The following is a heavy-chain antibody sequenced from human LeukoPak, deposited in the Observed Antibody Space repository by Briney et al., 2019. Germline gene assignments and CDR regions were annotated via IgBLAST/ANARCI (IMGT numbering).Heavy chain of an antibody. CDR3: ARDQSGPHFS. CDR1: GFTFSSYE. Sequence: GGSLRLSCAASGFTFSSYEMNWVRQAPGKGLVWVSHINSDGTTTTYADSVKGRFTISRDNAKSTLYLQMNSLRAEDTAVYYCARDQSGPHFSWGQGTLVTVSS. V-gene: IGHV3-74*03. J-gene: IGHJ4*02. CDR2: INSDGTTT. D-gene: IGHD3-3*01.